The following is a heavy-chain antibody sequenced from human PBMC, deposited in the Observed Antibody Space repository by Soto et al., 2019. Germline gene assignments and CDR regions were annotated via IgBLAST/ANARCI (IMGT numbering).Heavy chain of an antibody. J-gene: IGHJ6*02. CDR1: GGSISSGDYY. Sequence: QVQLQESGPGLVKPSQTLSLTCTVSGGSISSGDYYWSWIRQPPGKGLEWIGYIYYSGSTYYNPSLRSXXTXSXXTAKNQFSLKLSSVTAADTAVYYCAREVTTWGMDVWGQGTTVTVSS. D-gene: IGHD4-17*01. CDR3: AREVTTWGMDV. V-gene: IGHV4-30-4*01. CDR2: IYYSGST.